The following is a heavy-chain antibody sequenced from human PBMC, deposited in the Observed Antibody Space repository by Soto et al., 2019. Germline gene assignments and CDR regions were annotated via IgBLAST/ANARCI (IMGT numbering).Heavy chain of an antibody. CDR1: GYSISSGYY. D-gene: IGHD3-10*01. CDR3: ARAGESTGYGMDV. Sequence: ETLSLTCAVSGYSISSGYYWGWIRQPPGKGLEWIGSIYHSGSTYYNPSLKSRVTISVDTSKNQFSLKLSSVTAADTAVYYCARAGESTGYGMDVWGQGTTV. J-gene: IGHJ6*02. V-gene: IGHV4-38-2*01. CDR2: IYHSGST.